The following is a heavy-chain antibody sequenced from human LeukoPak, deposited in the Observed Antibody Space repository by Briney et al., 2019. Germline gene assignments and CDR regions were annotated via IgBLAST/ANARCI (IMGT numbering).Heavy chain of an antibody. CDR1: GFTFSSYA. Sequence: GGSLRLACAASGFTFSSYAMSWVRQAPGKGLEWVSTTSGSGGSTYYADSVKGRFTISRDNFKNTLFLQMNSLRAEDMAVYYCARDRAVVADPFDYWGQGTLVTVSS. D-gene: IGHD2-15*01. J-gene: IGHJ4*02. V-gene: IGHV3-23*01. CDR2: TSGSGGST. CDR3: ARDRAVVADPFDY.